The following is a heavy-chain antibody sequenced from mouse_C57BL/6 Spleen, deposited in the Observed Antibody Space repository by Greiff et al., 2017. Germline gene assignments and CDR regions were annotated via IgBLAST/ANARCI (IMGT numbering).Heavy chain of an antibody. CDR1: GYTFTDYE. Sequence: VQGVESGAELVRPGASVTLSCKASGYTFTDYEMHWVKQTPVHGLEWIGAIDPETGGTAYNQKFKGKAILTADKSSSTAYMELRSLTSEDSAVYYCTRDGSSYAMDYWGQGTSVTVSS. J-gene: IGHJ4*01. CDR2: IDPETGGT. V-gene: IGHV1-15*01. CDR3: TRDGSSYAMDY. D-gene: IGHD1-1*01.